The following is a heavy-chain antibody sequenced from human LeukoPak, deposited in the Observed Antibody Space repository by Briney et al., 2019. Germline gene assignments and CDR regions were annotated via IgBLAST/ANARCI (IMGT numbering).Heavy chain of an antibody. D-gene: IGHD6-19*01. Sequence: WETLSLTCTVSGGSISNYYWNWIRQSAARGLELIGSIHSSGSTNYNPSLTSRVTISVDTSKNQFSLKLSSGTAADTAVYYCARGPRIGWSIDSWGQGTLVTVSS. CDR3: ARGPRIGWSIDS. CDR1: GGSISNYY. J-gene: IGHJ4*02. V-gene: IGHV4-4*07. CDR2: IHSSGST.